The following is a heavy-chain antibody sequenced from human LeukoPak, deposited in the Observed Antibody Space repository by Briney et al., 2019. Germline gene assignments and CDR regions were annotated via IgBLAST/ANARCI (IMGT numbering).Heavy chain of an antibody. Sequence: SVKVSCKASGDTFSKYAFNWVRQAPGQGLEWMGGIIPIFGTANYAQKFQGRVTITADESTSTAYMELSSLRSEDTAVYYCAKGKYYYGSGFFFHYYYGMDVWGQGTTVTVSS. D-gene: IGHD3-10*01. CDR3: AKGKYYYGSGFFFHYYYGMDV. CDR2: IIPIFGTA. J-gene: IGHJ6*02. CDR1: GDTFSKYA. V-gene: IGHV1-69*13.